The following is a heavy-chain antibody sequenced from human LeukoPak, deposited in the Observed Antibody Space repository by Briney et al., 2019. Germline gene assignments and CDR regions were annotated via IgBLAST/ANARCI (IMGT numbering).Heavy chain of an antibody. Sequence: PGGSLRLSCAASGFTVSDYYMSWIRQAPGKGLEWVSYISSSSSYTNYADSVKGRFTISRDNAKNSLYLQMNSLRAEDTAVYYCARAYSSGWYSDAFDIWGQGTMVTVSS. V-gene: IGHV3-11*06. D-gene: IGHD6-19*01. J-gene: IGHJ3*02. CDR3: ARAYSSGWYSDAFDI. CDR2: ISSSSSYT. CDR1: GFTVSDYY.